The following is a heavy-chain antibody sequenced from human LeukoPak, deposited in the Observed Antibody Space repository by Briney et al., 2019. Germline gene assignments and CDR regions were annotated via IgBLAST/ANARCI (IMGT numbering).Heavy chain of an antibody. CDR1: GFTFSSYA. CDR2: ISYDGSNK. CDR3: ASTRIDSSGYYYPSDY. J-gene: IGHJ4*02. D-gene: IGHD3-22*01. Sequence: PGGSLRLSCAASGFTFSSYAMHWVRRAPGKGLEWVAVISYDGSNKYYADSVKGRFTISRDNSKNTLYLQMNSLRAEDTAVYYCASTRIDSSGYYYPSDYWGQGTLVTVSP. V-gene: IGHV3-30-3*01.